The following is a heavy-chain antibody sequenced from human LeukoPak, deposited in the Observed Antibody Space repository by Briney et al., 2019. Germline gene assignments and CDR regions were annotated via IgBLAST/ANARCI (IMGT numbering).Heavy chain of an antibody. CDR2: ISSSGSTI. J-gene: IGHJ4*02. Sequence: GGSLRLSCAASEFTFSSYEMNWVRQAPGKGLEWGSYISSSGSTIYYADSVKGRFTISRDNAKNSLYLQMNSLRAEDTAVYYCARDGPDTAMVYYFDYWGQGTLVTVSS. CDR1: EFTFSSYE. CDR3: ARDGPDTAMVYYFDY. V-gene: IGHV3-48*03. D-gene: IGHD5-18*01.